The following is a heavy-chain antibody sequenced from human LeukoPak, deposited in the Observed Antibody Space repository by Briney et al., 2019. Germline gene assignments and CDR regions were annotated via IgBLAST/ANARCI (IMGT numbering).Heavy chain of an antibody. D-gene: IGHD2-21*02. Sequence: GGSLRLSCAASGFTFSNYAMSWVRQAPGKGLEWVSSMSGSGGTTYYADSVKGRFTISRDKSKNTLNLQMNSLRAEDTAVYYCAKDLGVTSLNYFDYWGQGTLVTVSS. CDR2: MSGSGGTT. CDR3: AKDLGVTSLNYFDY. CDR1: GFTFSNYA. V-gene: IGHV3-23*01. J-gene: IGHJ4*02.